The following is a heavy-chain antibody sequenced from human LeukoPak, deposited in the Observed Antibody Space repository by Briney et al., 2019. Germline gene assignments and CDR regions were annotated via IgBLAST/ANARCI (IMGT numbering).Heavy chain of an antibody. CDR3: ARGPISSGYIYYYYMDV. CDR1: GGSISSYY. J-gene: IGHJ6*03. D-gene: IGHD3-3*01. CDR2: IYYSGST. Sequence: SETLSLTCTVSGGSISSYYWSWIRQPPGKGLEWIGYIYYSGSTNYNPSLKSRVTISVDTSKNQFSLKLSSVTAADTAVYYCARGPISSGYIYYYYMDVRGKGTTVTISS. V-gene: IGHV4-59*01.